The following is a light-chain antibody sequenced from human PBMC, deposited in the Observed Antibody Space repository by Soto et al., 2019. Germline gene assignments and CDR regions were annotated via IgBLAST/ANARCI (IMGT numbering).Light chain of an antibody. Sequence: DIQLTQSPSFLSASVGDRVTITCRASQGISSYLAWYQQKPGKAPKLLVYAASTLQGGVPSRFTGSGSGTDFTLTISSLLPEDFATYFCQQSYSHPWTFGQGTTV. CDR1: QGISSY. CDR3: QQSYSHPWT. V-gene: IGKV1-9*01. CDR2: AAS. J-gene: IGKJ1*01.